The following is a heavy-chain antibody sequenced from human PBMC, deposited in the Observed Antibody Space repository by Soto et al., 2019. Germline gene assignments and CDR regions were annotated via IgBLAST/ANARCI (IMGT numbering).Heavy chain of an antibody. CDR2: ISYDGSNK. J-gene: IGHJ4*02. CDR3: AKLLTSGSSPFDY. V-gene: IGHV3-30*18. Sequence: QVQLVESGGGVVQPGRSLRLSCAASGFTFSSYGMHWVRQAPGKGLEWVAVISYDGSNKYYADSVKGRFTISRDNSKNKLYLQMNSLRAEDTAVYYCAKLLTSGSSPFDYWGQGTLVTVSS. CDR1: GFTFSSYG. D-gene: IGHD1-26*01.